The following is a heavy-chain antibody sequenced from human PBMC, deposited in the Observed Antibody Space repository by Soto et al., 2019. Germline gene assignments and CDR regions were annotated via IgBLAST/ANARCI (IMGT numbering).Heavy chain of an antibody. V-gene: IGHV4-30-4*01. Sequence: TLSLTCTVSGGSISSGDYYWGWIGQRKGKGLEWIGYIYSSASTYYNPSLKSRVTISVDTSKNHFSLKLSSVTAADTAVYYCATVSLTFTIFGVVITWFDPWGQGTLVTVSS. D-gene: IGHD3-3*01. CDR1: GGSISSGDYY. CDR2: IYSSAST. CDR3: ATVSLTFTIFGVVITWFDP. J-gene: IGHJ5*02.